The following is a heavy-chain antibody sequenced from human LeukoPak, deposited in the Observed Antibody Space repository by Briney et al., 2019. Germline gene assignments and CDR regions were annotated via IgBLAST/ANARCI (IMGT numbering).Heavy chain of an antibody. CDR1: GFTVSSNY. V-gene: IGHV3-53*01. CDR2: IYSGGST. CDR3: AREKTSSSWTNDAFDI. Sequence: GGSLRLSCAASGFTVSSNYMSWVRQAPGKGLEWVSVIYSGGSTYYADSVKGRFTISRDNSKNTLYLQMNSLRAEDTAVYYCAREKTSSSWTNDAFDIWGQGTMVTVSS. J-gene: IGHJ3*02. D-gene: IGHD6-13*01.